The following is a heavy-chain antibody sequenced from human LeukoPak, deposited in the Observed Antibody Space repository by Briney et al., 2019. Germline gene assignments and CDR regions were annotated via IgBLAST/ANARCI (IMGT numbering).Heavy chain of an antibody. CDR2: IDPSDSYT. Sequence: GESLKISCKGSGYSFTSYWISWVRQMPGKGLEWMGRIDPSDSYTNYSPSFQGHVTISADKSISAAYLQWSSLKASDTAMYYCARRCSTSCYGDYWGQGTLVTVSS. CDR1: GYSFTSYW. CDR3: ARRCSTSCYGDY. D-gene: IGHD2-2*01. J-gene: IGHJ4*02. V-gene: IGHV5-10-1*01.